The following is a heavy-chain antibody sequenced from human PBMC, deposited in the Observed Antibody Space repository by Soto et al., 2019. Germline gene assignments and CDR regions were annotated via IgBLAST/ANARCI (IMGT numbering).Heavy chain of an antibody. J-gene: IGHJ4*02. CDR1: GFIFSNNG. CDR2: ISYDGSNK. V-gene: IGHV3-30*18. Sequence: PGGSLRLSCVGSGFIFSNNGMHWVRQAPGKGLEWVAVISYDGSNKYYADSVKGRFTISRDNSKNTLYLQMNSLRAEDTAVYYCAKGGSSSIAAPIDYWGQGTLVTVSS. D-gene: IGHD6-6*01. CDR3: AKGGSSSIAAPIDY.